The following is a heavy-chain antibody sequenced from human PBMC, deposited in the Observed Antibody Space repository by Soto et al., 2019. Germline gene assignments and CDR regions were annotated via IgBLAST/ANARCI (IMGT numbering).Heavy chain of an antibody. CDR2: IYYSGST. CDR1: GGSISSSDYY. CDR3: YINGF. J-gene: IGHJ1*01. Sequence: SETLSLTSAVSGGSISSSDYYWGWIRQTPGSGLEWIGSIYYSGSTYYSPSLKSRITMSVDTSKNQFSLNLNSVTAADTAVYYCYINGFWGQGTLVTVSS. D-gene: IGHD2-8*01. V-gene: IGHV4-39*01.